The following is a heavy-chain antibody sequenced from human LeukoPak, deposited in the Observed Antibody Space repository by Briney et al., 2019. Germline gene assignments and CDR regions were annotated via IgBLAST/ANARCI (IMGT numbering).Heavy chain of an antibody. J-gene: IGHJ6*02. CDR2: INPNSGGT. CDR1: GYTFTGYY. Sequence: ASVKVSCKASGYTFTGYYMHWVRQAPGQGLEWMGWINPNSGGTNYAQKFQGRVTMTRDTSISTAYMELSRLRSDDTAVYYCASDQTERATVVVPAATYYYYGMDVWGQGTTVTVPS. V-gene: IGHV1-2*02. CDR3: ASDQTERATVVVPAATYYYYGMDV. D-gene: IGHD2-2*01.